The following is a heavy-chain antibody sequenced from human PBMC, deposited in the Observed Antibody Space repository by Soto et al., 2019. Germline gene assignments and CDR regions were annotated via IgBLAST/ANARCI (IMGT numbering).Heavy chain of an antibody. D-gene: IGHD5-12*01. V-gene: IGHV1-69*01. Sequence: QVQLVQSGAEVKKPGSSVKVSCKASGGTFSSYGISWVRQAPGQGLEWMGGIIPIFGTPNYAQRFQGRVTITADESTSTAYMELSSLRSEDTAVYYCASAXDQVAPYYYVMDVWGQGTTVTVSS. CDR3: ASAXDQVAPYYYVMDV. CDR2: IIPIFGTP. J-gene: IGHJ6*02. CDR1: GGTFSSYG.